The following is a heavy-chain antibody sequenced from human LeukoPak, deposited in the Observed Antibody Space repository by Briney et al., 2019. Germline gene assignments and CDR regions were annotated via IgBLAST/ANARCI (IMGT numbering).Heavy chain of an antibody. Sequence: GGSLRLSCAASGFTFSSYSMNWVRQAPGKGMEWVSSISSSSSYIYYADSVKGRFTISRDNAKNSLYLQMNSLRAEDTAVYYCARESPLYYDSSGYHYYFDYWGQGTLVTVSS. V-gene: IGHV3-21*01. J-gene: IGHJ4*02. D-gene: IGHD3-22*01. CDR2: ISSSSSYI. CDR1: GFTFSSYS. CDR3: ARESPLYYDSSGYHYYFDY.